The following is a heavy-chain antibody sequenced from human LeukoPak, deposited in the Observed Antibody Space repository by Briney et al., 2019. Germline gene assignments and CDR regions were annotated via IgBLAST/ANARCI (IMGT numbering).Heavy chain of an antibody. CDR1: GYTFTSYA. V-gene: IGHV7-4-1*02. CDR3: ARDLKNGYSSGWYYGYYYYYMDV. D-gene: IGHD6-19*01. CDR2: INTNTGNP. Sequence: GASVKVSCKASGYTFTSYAMNWVRQAPGQGLEWMGWINTNTGNPTYAQGFTGRFVFSLDTSVSTAYLQISSLKAEDTAVYYCARDLKNGYSSGWYYGYYYYYMDVWGKGTTVTVSS. J-gene: IGHJ6*03.